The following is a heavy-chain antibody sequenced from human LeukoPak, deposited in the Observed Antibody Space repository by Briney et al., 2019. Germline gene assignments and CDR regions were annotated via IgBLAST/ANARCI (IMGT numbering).Heavy chain of an antibody. CDR3: ARATKEGTTVTRFDY. J-gene: IGHJ4*02. Sequence: SQTLSLTCTVSGGSISSGDYYWTWIRQNPGKGLEWIGYIYYSGSTYYTPPLKSRVTISLDTSNNQFSLTLTSVTAADTAVYYCARATKEGTTVTRFDYWGQGTLVTVSS. CDR2: IYYSGST. V-gene: IGHV4-31*03. CDR1: GGSISSGDYY. D-gene: IGHD4-17*01.